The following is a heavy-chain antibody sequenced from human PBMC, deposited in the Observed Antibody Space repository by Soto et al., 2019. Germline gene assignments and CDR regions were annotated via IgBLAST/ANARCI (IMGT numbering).Heavy chain of an antibody. V-gene: IGHV4-34*01. CDR3: ARFGNWNYGLYYYMDV. CDR1: GGSFSGYY. Sequence: ETLSLTCAVYGGSFSGYYWSWIRQPPGKGLEWIGEINHSGSTNYNPSLKSRVTISVDTSKNQFSLKLSSVTAADTAVYYCARFGNWNYGLYYYMDVWGKGTTVTVSS. CDR2: INHSGST. J-gene: IGHJ6*03. D-gene: IGHD1-7*01.